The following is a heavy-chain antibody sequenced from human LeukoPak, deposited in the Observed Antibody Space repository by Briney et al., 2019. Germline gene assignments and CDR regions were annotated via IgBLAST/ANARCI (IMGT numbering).Heavy chain of an antibody. Sequence: SETLSLTCTVSGGSISSYYWSWIRQPPGKGLEWIGYIYYSGSTNYNPSLKSRVTISVDTSKNQFSLKLSSVTAADTAVYYCAREEERAWYYDCAPVAFDLWCQGTMVIVSS. CDR1: GGSISSYY. CDR2: IYYSGST. CDR3: AREEERAWYYDCAPVAFDL. V-gene: IGHV4-59*01. J-gene: IGHJ3*01. D-gene: IGHD3-22*01.